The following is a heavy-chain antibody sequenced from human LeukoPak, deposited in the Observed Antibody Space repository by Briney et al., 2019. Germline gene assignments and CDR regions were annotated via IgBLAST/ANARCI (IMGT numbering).Heavy chain of an antibody. CDR1: GYTFTSYY. CDR3: ARGEFVVVPAASRIAAAGPHGGPDDFDY. D-gene: IGHD2-2*01. CDR2: INPSGGST. V-gene: IGHV1-46*01. Sequence: ASVKVSCKASGYTFTSYYMHWVLRAPGQGLEWMGIINPSGGSTSYAQKFEGRVTMTRDTSTSTVYMELSSLRSEDTAVYYCARGEFVVVPAASRIAAAGPHGGPDDFDYWGQGTLVTVSS. J-gene: IGHJ4*02.